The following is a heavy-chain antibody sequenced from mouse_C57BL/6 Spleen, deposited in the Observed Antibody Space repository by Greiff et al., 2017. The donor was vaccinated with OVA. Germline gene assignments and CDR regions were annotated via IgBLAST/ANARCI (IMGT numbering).Heavy chain of an antibody. V-gene: IGHV1-50*01. D-gene: IGHD2-1*01. J-gene: IGHJ1*03. Sequence: QVQLKQPGAELVKPGASVKLSCKASGYTFTSYWMQWVKQRPGQGLEWIGEIDPSDSYTNYNQKFKGKATLTVDTSSSTAYMQLSSLTSEDSAVYYCARKALYYGSSYWYFDVWGTGTTVTVSS. CDR1: GYTFTSYW. CDR3: ARKALYYGSSYWYFDV. CDR2: IDPSDSYT.